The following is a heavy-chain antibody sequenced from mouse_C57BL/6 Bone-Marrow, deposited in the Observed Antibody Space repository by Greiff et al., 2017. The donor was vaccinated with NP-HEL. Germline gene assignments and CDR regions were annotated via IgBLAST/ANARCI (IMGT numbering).Heavy chain of an antibody. CDR3: AISYGNPYYYAMDY. CDR1: GYTFTSYW. Sequence: VKLQESGAELVKPGASVKVSCKASGYTFTSYWMHWVKQRPGQGLEWIGRIHPSDSDTNYNQKFKGKATLTVDKSSSTAYMQLSSLTSEDSAVYYCAISYGNPYYYAMDYWGQGTSVTVSS. V-gene: IGHV1-74*01. J-gene: IGHJ4*01. CDR2: IHPSDSDT. D-gene: IGHD2-1*01.